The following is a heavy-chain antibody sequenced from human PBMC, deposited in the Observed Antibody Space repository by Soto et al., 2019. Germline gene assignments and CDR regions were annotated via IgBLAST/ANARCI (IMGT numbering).Heavy chain of an antibody. V-gene: IGHV1-69*06. J-gene: IGHJ4*02. CDR3: ARDQEMATITDFVY. Sequence: GASVKVSCKASGGTFSSYAFSWVRQAPGQGLEWMGGIIPMFNTTNYAQRFQGRVTITADKSTSTAYMELNSLRSEDTAVYYCARDQEMATITDFVYWGQGTLVTVSS. CDR1: GGTFSSYA. D-gene: IGHD5-12*01. CDR2: IIPMFNTT.